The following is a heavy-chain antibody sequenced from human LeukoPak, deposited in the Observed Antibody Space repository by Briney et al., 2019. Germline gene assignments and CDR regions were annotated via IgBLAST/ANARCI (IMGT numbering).Heavy chain of an antibody. CDR3: ARVDYGDYLTVDY. Sequence: GGSLRLSCAASGFTFSSYAMHWVRQAPGKGLEWVAVISYDGSNKYYADSAKGRFTISRDNSKNTLYLQMNSLRAEDTAVYYCARVDYGDYLTVDYWGQGTLVTVSS. V-gene: IGHV3-30-3*01. J-gene: IGHJ4*02. D-gene: IGHD4-17*01. CDR1: GFTFSSYA. CDR2: ISYDGSNK.